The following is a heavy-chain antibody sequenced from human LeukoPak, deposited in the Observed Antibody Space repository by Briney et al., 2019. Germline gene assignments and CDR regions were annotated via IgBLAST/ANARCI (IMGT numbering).Heavy chain of an antibody. Sequence: SETLSLTCTVSGGSISSSSYYWGWIRQPPGKGPEWIGSIYYSGSTYYNPSLKSRVTISVDTSINYFSLKLNSVTAADTAMYHCARLYSGYGNRYFDLWGRGTLVTVSS. CDR2: IYYSGST. V-gene: IGHV4-39*02. CDR1: GGSISSSSYY. J-gene: IGHJ2*01. CDR3: ARLYSGYGNRYFDL. D-gene: IGHD5-12*01.